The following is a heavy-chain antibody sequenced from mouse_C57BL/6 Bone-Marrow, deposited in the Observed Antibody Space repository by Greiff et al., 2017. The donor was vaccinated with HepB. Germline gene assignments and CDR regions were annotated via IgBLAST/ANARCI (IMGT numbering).Heavy chain of an antibody. D-gene: IGHD1-1*01. Sequence: DVKLVESGGGLVQPGESLKLSCESNEYEFPSHDMSWVRKTPEKRLELVAAINSDGGSTYYPDTMERRFIISRDNTKKTLYLQMSSLRSEDTALYYCARRITTVVAEEFAYWGQGTLVTVSA. J-gene: IGHJ3*01. CDR2: INSDGGST. CDR3: ARRITTVVAEEFAY. CDR1: EYEFPSHD. V-gene: IGHV5-2*03.